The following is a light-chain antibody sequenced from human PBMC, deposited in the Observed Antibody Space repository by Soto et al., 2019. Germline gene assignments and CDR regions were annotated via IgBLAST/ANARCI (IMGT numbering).Light chain of an antibody. J-gene: IGKJ5*01. CDR3: QQYGSSPPIT. Sequence: DIVLTQSPGTLSLSPVERATLSCRASQSLNSSYLAWYQQKPGQAPRLLIYDASSRATGIPDRFSGSGSGTDFTLTISRLEPEDSAVYYCQQYGSSPPITFGQGTRLE. CDR1: QSLNSSY. V-gene: IGKV3-20*01. CDR2: DAS.